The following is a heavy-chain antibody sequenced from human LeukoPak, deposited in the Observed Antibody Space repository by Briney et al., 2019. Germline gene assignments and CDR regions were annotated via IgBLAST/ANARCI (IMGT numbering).Heavy chain of an antibody. CDR3: ARAPFYDILTGYFFDY. J-gene: IGHJ4*02. V-gene: IGHV3-7*01. CDR2: IKQHGSEK. D-gene: IGHD3-9*01. Sequence: GGSLRLSCAASGFTFNSYWMSWVRQAPGKGLEWVANIKQHGSEKYYVDAVKGRFTISRDNDKNSLYLQMNSLRAEDTAVYYRARAPFYDILTGYFFDYWGQGPLVTVSS. CDR1: GFTFNSYW.